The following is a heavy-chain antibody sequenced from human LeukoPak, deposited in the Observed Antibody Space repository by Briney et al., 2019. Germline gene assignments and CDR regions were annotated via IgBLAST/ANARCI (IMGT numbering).Heavy chain of an antibody. CDR3: ASQRGYSYGYDDDFDY. D-gene: IGHD5-18*01. CDR2: IIPIFGTA. CDR1: GGTFSSYA. V-gene: IGHV1-69*13. J-gene: IGHJ4*02. Sequence: GASVKVSCKASGGTFSSYAISWVRQAPGQGLEWMGGIIPIFGTANYAQKFQGRVTITADESTSTAYMELSSLRSEDTAVYYCASQRGYSYGYDDDFDYWGQGTLVTVSS.